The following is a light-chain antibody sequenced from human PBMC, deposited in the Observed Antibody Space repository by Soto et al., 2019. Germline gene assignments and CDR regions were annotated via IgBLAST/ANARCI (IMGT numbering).Light chain of an antibody. CDR3: QQYNSYPWK. CDR2: KAS. Sequence: DIQMTPSPSSLSASVVDRVNITCRAIHDIINYLNLYQPKPGKAPKLLIYKASSLESGVPSRFSGSGSVTEFTLTISSLQPDDFATYYCQQYNSYPWKCGQGTKV. CDR1: HDIINY. V-gene: IGKV1-5*03. J-gene: IGKJ1*01.